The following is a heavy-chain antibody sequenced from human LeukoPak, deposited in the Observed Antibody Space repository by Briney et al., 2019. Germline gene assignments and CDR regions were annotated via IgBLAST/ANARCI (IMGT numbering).Heavy chain of an antibody. CDR1: GFTFNTYW. V-gene: IGHV3-7*01. CDR2: IKQDGTEK. D-gene: IGHD4-11*01. J-gene: IGHJ4*02. CDR3: AREDHSNYNF. Sequence: PGGSLRLSCAASGFTFNTYWMAWVRQAPGKGLEWVASIKQDGTEKYYVDSVKGRFTISKDNAKNSLYLQMNSLRAEDTAMYYCAREDHSNYNFWGQGTLVTVSS.